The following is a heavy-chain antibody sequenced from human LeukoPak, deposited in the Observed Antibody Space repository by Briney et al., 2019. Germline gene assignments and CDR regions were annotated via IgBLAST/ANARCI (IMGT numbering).Heavy chain of an antibody. V-gene: IGHV4-59*08. Sequence: SETLSLTCTVSGGSISNYYWSWIRQPPGKGLEWIGYISYSGSTNYNPSLRSRVTISVDTSKNQFSLKLSSVTAADTAVYYCARGRNWNLHFDYWGQGTLVTVSS. J-gene: IGHJ4*02. CDR3: ARGRNWNLHFDY. D-gene: IGHD1-7*01. CDR1: GGSISNYY. CDR2: ISYSGST.